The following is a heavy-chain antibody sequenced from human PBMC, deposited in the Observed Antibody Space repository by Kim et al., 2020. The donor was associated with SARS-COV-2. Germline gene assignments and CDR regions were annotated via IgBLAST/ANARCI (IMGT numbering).Heavy chain of an antibody. Sequence: GGSLRLSCAASGFTFSGSTIHWVRQASGKGLEWVGRIRSKANNYATAYAASVKNRFTISRDDSKSTAYLQMNSLKTEDTAVYYCTRVNPTAGGWYDAFDIWGQGTKVTVSS. CDR1: GFTFSGST. CDR2: IRSKANNYAT. J-gene: IGHJ3*02. V-gene: IGHV3-73*01. CDR3: TRVNPTAGGWYDAFDI. D-gene: IGHD6-19*01.